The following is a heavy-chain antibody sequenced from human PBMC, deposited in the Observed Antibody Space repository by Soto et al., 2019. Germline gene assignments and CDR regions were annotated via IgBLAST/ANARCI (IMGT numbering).Heavy chain of an antibody. V-gene: IGHV1-69*04. CDR2: IIPILGIA. J-gene: IGHJ4*02. Sequence: SVKVSCKASGGTFSSYTISWVRQAPGQGLEWMGRIIPILGIANYAQKFQGRVTITADKSTSTAYMELSSLRSEDTAVYYCAREEIDSGYDAPIDNWGQGTLVTVSS. CDR1: GGTFSSYT. D-gene: IGHD5-12*01. CDR3: AREEIDSGYDAPIDN.